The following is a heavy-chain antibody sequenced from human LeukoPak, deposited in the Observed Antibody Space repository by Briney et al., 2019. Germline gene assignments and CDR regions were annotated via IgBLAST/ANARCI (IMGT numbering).Heavy chain of an antibody. CDR3: AREQPTYYYDSSGHYFDY. CDR1: GGSISSDY. V-gene: IGHV4-59*01. CDR2: IYYSGST. Sequence: PSETLSLTCIVSGGSISSDYWSWIRQPPGKGLEWIGYIYYSGSTNYNPSLKSRVTISVDTSKNQFSLKLSSVTAADTAVYYCAREQPTYYYDSSGHYFDYWGQGTLVTVSS. J-gene: IGHJ4*02. D-gene: IGHD3-22*01.